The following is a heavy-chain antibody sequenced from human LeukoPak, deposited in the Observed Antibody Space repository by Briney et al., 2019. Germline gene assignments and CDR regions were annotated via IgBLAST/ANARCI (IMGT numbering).Heavy chain of an antibody. D-gene: IGHD6-13*01. CDR3: ARSYSSSYFQY. CDR1: GGPISSGSYY. CDR2: IYYTGTT. J-gene: IGHJ1*01. V-gene: IGHV4-39*01. Sequence: SETLSLTCIVSGGPISSGSYYWGWIRQPPGKGLEWIGSIYYTGTTYYNPSLKSRLTISVDTSKNQFSLRLSSVTAADTAVYYCARSYSSSYFQYWGQGTLVTVSS.